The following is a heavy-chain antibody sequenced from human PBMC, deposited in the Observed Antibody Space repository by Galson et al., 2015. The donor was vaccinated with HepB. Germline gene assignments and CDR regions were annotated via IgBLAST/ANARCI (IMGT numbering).Heavy chain of an antibody. V-gene: IGHV3-30-3*01. D-gene: IGHD2-15*01. CDR1: GFTFSSYA. J-gene: IGHJ6*03. CDR3: ARDVRVYCSGGSCYSSYYYYMDV. Sequence: SLRLSCAASGFTFSSYAMHWVRQAPGKGLEWVAVISYDGSNKYYADSVKGRFTISRDNSKNTLYLQMNSLRAEDTAVYYCARDVRVYCSGGSCYSSYYYYMDVWGKGTTVTVSS. CDR2: ISYDGSNK.